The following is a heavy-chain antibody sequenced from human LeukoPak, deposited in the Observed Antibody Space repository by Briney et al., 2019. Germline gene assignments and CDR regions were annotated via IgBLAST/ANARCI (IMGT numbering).Heavy chain of an antibody. J-gene: IGHJ5*02. D-gene: IGHD2-2*01. CDR1: GFTFSSYA. Sequence: GGSLRLSCAASGFTFSSYAMSWVRQAPGKGLEWVSAISGSGGSTYYADSVKGRFTISRDNSKNTLYLQMNSLRAEDTAVYYCASQGPVVPAASTFDPWGQGTLVTVSS. CDR3: ASQGPVVPAASTFDP. CDR2: ISGSGGST. V-gene: IGHV3-23*01.